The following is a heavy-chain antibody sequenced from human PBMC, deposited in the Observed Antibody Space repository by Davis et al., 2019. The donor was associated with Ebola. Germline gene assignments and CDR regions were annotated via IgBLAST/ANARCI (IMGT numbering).Heavy chain of an antibody. J-gene: IGHJ6*03. Sequence: GESLKISCAATGFSFSSYAMSWVRQAPGKGLEWVGRIKSKTDGGTTDYAAPVKGRFTISRDDSKNTLYLQMNSLKTEDTAVYYCTTETPEFHYYYMDVWGKGTTVTVSS. CDR2: IKSKTDGGTT. CDR1: GFSFSSYA. V-gene: IGHV3-15*01. D-gene: IGHD4-23*01. CDR3: TTETPEFHYYYMDV.